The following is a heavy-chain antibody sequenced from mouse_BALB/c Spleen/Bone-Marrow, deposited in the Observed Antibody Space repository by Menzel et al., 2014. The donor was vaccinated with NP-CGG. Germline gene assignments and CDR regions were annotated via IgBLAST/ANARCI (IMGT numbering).Heavy chain of an antibody. Sequence: VQLQQSGPELVKPGASMKISCKASGYSFTGYTMNWVKQSHGKNLEWIGLINPYNGGTSYNQKFKGKATLTVDKSSSTAYMELRSLTSEDSAVYYCARWEYDGVPGFAYWGQGTLVTVSA. V-gene: IGHV1-18*01. CDR2: INPYNGGT. D-gene: IGHD2-14*01. CDR3: ARWEYDGVPGFAY. J-gene: IGHJ3*01. CDR1: GYSFTGYT.